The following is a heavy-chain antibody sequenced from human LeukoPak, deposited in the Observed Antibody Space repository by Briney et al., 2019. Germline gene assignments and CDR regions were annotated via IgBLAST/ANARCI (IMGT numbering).Heavy chain of an antibody. V-gene: IGHV4-30-4*01. CDR3: ARGPPPYMVTE. CDR1: GGSISSGDYF. Sequence: TSHTLSLTCNVSGGSISSGDYFWSWIRQPPGKGLEWIGCIYYSGTTYYNPSLKSRVTMSVDTSKNQFSLKLSSVTAAYTAVYYCARGPPPYMVTEWGQGTLVTVSS. J-gene: IGHJ4*02. CDR2: IYYSGTT. D-gene: IGHD2-21*02.